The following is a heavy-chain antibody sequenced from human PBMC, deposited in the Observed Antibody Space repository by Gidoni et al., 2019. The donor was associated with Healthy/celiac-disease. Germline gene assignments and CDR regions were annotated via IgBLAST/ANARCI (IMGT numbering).Heavy chain of an antibody. CDR2: ISGSGGST. CDR1: GFTFSSYA. Sequence: EVQLLESGGGLVQPGGSLRLSCAASGFTFSSYAMSWVRQAPGKGLEWVSAISGSGGSTYYADSVKGRFTISRDNSKNTLYLQMNSLRAEDTAVYYCANPPAGLVAFDYWGQGTLVTVSS. V-gene: IGHV3-23*01. CDR3: ANPPAGLVAFDY. D-gene: IGHD5-12*01. J-gene: IGHJ4*02.